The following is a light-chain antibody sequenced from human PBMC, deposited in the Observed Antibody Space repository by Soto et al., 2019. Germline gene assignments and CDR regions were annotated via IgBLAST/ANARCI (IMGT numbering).Light chain of an antibody. CDR1: SSNIGSNT. Sequence: QAVVTQAPSASGTPGQRVTISCSGSSSNIGSNTVSWYQQVPGTAPKLLIYSNVQRPSGVPDRFSGSKSGTSASVAIGGLQSEDEADYYCAAWDGSLNGWVFGGGTKLTVL. J-gene: IGLJ3*02. CDR3: AAWDGSLNGWV. CDR2: SNV. V-gene: IGLV1-44*01.